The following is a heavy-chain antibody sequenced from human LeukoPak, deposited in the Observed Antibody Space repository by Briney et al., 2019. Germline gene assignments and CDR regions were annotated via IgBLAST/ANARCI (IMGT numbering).Heavy chain of an antibody. D-gene: IGHD2-15*01. Sequence: PSETLSLTCTVSGYSISSGYYRGWIRQPPGKGLEWIGSIHHSGSTYYNPSLKSRVTISVDTSKNQFSLKLSSVTAADTAVYYCARHAGSGVVDPWGQGTLVTVSS. CDR2: IHHSGST. V-gene: IGHV4-38-2*02. CDR3: ARHAGSGVVDP. CDR1: GYSISSGYY. J-gene: IGHJ5*02.